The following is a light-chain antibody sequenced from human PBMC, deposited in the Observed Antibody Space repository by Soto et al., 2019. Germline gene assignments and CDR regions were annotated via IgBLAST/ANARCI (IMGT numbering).Light chain of an antibody. V-gene: IGKV1-33*01. CDR1: HDIGNY. J-gene: IGKJ3*01. CDR3: QHSDHLPL. Sequence: DIQMTQSPLYLSASIGDRVTITCQASHDIGNYLNWYQQKPGKAPNLVIYGAFNLEAWVPSRFSGGGSGTDFTVYISSLRPEDIATYYCQHSDHLPLFGPGNKVDF. CDR2: GAF.